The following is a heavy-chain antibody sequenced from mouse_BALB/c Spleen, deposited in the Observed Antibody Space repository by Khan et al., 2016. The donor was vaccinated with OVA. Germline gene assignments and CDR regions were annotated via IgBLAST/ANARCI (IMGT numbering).Heavy chain of an antibody. CDR3: GSDGAYYSNAGWFAY. CDR1: GYTFTSYT. Sequence: QVHVKQSGAELARPGASVKMSCKASGYTFTSYTIHWIKLRPGQGLEWIGYINPSDGYTNYNQKFKDKATLTADKSSTTAYMQLSSLTSDDSAVYNCGSDGAYYSNAGWFAYWGQGTLVTVSA. V-gene: IGHV1-4*01. J-gene: IGHJ3*01. D-gene: IGHD2-5*01. CDR2: INPSDGYT.